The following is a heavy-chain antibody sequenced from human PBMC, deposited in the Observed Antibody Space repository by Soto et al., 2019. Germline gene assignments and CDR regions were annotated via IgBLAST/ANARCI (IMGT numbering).Heavy chain of an antibody. J-gene: IGHJ6*02. V-gene: IGHV1-69*13. CDR1: GGTFSSYA. CDR2: IIPIFGTA. Sequence: ASVKVSCKASGGTFSSYAISWLRQAPGQGLEWMGGIIPIFGTANYAQKFQGRVTITADESTSTAYMELSSLRSEDTAVYYCASPRRITIFGVAPGLNCYYGMDVWGQGTTVTVSS. D-gene: IGHD3-3*01. CDR3: ASPRRITIFGVAPGLNCYYGMDV.